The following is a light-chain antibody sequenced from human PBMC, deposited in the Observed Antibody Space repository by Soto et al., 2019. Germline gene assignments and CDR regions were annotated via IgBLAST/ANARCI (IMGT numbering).Light chain of an antibody. V-gene: IGLV2-14*01. J-gene: IGLJ1*01. CDR1: SSDVGGYSY. CDR2: EVS. Sequence: QSVLTQPASVSGSPGQSITISCTGTSSDVGGYSYVSWYQQHPGKAPKLMIYEVSNRPSGVSNRFSGSKSGNTASLTISGLQPEDEADYYCNSYTSNNTYVFGTGTKVTVL. CDR3: NSYTSNNTYV.